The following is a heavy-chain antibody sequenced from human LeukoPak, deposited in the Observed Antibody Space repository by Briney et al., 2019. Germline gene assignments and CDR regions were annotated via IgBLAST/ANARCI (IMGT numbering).Heavy chain of an antibody. CDR2: ISGSGGST. V-gene: IGHV3-23*01. Sequence: PGGSLRLSCAASGFTFSSYAMSWARQAPGKGLEWVSAISGSGGSTYYADSVKGRFTISRDNSKNTLYLQMNSLRAEDTAVYYCAKDLYGSGSYIDYWGQGTLVTVSS. CDR1: GFTFSSYA. CDR3: AKDLYGSGSYIDY. J-gene: IGHJ4*02. D-gene: IGHD3-10*01.